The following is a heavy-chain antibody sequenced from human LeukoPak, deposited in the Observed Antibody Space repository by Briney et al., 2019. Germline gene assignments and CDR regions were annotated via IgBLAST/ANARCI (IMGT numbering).Heavy chain of an antibody. J-gene: IGHJ5*02. V-gene: IGHV5-51*01. Sequence: GESLQISCKGSGSRFTSYWIGWVRQMPGKGLEWMGIIYPGDSDTRYSPSFQGQVTISADKSISTAYLQWSSLKASDTAMYYCATLGYCSGGSCQGWFDPWGQGTLVTVSS. CDR2: IYPGDSDT. CDR1: GSRFTSYW. CDR3: ATLGYCSGGSCQGWFDP. D-gene: IGHD2-15*01.